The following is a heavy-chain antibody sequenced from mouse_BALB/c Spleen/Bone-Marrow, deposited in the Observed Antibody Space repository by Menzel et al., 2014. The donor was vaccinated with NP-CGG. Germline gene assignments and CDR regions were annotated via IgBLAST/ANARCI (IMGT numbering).Heavy chain of an antibody. CDR2: FNPGSGGT. D-gene: IGHD4-1*01. CDR1: GYAFTNYL. V-gene: IGHV1-54*01. J-gene: IGHJ2*01. CDR3: ARRELGEFDY. Sequence: VQLQQSGAELVRPGTSVKVSCKASGYAFTNYLIEWVKQRPGQGLEGIGVFNPGSGGTNYNEKFKGKATLTADKSSSTAYMQLSSLTSDDSAVYFCARRELGEFDYWGQGTTLTVSS.